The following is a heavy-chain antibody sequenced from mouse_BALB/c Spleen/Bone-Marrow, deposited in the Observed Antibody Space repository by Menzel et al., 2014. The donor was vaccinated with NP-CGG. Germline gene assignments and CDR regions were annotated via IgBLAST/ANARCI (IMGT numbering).Heavy chain of an antibody. V-gene: IGHV4-1*02. J-gene: IGHJ3*01. D-gene: IGHD1-2*01. CDR1: GFDFSSYW. CDR3: ARLHYYGYGAY. Sequence: EVQGVESGGGLVQPGGSLKLSCAASGFDFSSYWMNWVRRAPGKGLEWIGEINPDSSTINYTPSLKDEFIISRDNAKNTLYLQMSKVRSEDTALYYCARLHYYGYGAYWGQGTLVTVSA. CDR2: INPDSSTI.